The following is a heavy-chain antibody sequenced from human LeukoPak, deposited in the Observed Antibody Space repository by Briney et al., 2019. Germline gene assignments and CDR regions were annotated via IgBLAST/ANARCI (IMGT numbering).Heavy chain of an antibody. J-gene: IGHJ3*02. Sequence: QPGRSLRLSCAASGFTFSSYGMHWVRQAPGKGLEWVAVISYDGSNKYYADSVKGRFTISRDNSKNTLYLQMNSLRAEDTAVYYCAREGIYDSSGYHDAFDIWGQGTMVTVSS. V-gene: IGHV3-30*03. CDR1: GFTFSSYG. CDR3: AREGIYDSSGYHDAFDI. D-gene: IGHD3-22*01. CDR2: ISYDGSNK.